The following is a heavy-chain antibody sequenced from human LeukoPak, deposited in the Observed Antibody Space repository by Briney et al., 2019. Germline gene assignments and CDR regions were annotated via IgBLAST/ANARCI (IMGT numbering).Heavy chain of an antibody. CDR2: ISAYTGNT. J-gene: IGHJ5*02. D-gene: IGHD6-13*01. V-gene: IGHV1-18*01. CDR1: GYTFTSYG. CDR3: GTEYHLAARRIAAAGT. Sequence: ASVKVSCKASGYTFTSYGISWVRQAPGQGLEWMGWISAYTGNTNYAQKLKGRVTMTTDTSTSTAYLRLRSLRSDDTAVYYCGTEYHLAARRIAAAGTWGQATLVTVSS.